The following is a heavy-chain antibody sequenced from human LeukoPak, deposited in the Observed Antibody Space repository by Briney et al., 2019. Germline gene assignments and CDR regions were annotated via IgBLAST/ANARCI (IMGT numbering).Heavy chain of an antibody. J-gene: IGHJ3*02. D-gene: IGHD3-22*01. CDR1: GYTFTSYY. Sequence: PVASVKVSCKASGYTFTSYYMHWVRQAPGQGLDWMGIINPSGGSTSYAQKFQGRVTMTRDTSTSTVYMELSSLRSEDTAVYYCARDWGDYYDSSGPSYPVGAFDIWGQGTMVTVSS. V-gene: IGHV1-46*01. CDR2: INPSGGST. CDR3: ARDWGDYYDSSGPSYPVGAFDI.